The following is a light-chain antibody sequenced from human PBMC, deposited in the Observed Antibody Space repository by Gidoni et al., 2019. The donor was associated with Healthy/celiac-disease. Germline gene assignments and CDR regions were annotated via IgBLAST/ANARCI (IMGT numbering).Light chain of an antibody. J-gene: IGKJ2*01. CDR1: QSISSY. CDR2: AAS. Sequence: DIPMTPSPSPLSASVGDRDTITFRASQSISSYLNWYQQKPGKAPKLLIYAASSLQSGVPPRFSCSGSGTELTLTISSLQPEDFAIDYCQQSYSTSMYTFGQGTKLEIK. V-gene: IGKV1-39*01. CDR3: QQSYSTSMYT.